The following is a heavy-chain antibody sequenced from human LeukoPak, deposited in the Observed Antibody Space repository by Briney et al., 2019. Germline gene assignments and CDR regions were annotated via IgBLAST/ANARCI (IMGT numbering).Heavy chain of an antibody. Sequence: GRSLRLSCAASGFTFSSYAMHWVRQAPGKGLEWVAVISYDGSNKYYADSVKGRFTISRDNSKNTLYLQMNSLGAEDTAVYYCARGRSDSSVNWGQGTLVTVSS. J-gene: IGHJ4*02. D-gene: IGHD3-22*01. V-gene: IGHV3-30-3*01. CDR1: GFTFSSYA. CDR2: ISYDGSNK. CDR3: ARGRSDSSVN.